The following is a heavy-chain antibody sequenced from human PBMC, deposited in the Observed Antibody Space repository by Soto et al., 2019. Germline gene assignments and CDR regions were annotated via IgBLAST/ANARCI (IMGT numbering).Heavy chain of an antibody. J-gene: IGHJ6*03. CDR1: GYTFTSHG. CDR2: ISAKNGDT. D-gene: IGHD3-10*02. CDR3: ARIVRGSHIDPYHYIDV. Sequence: QVQLVQSGAEVKKPGASVKVSCKASGYTFTSHGISWVRQAPGQGLEWMGWISAKNGDTNYAQKFQGRVTVTTDTPTSTGYMDFRSLRSEDTAVYYCARIVRGSHIDPYHYIDVWGKGPTVTVSS. V-gene: IGHV1-18*01.